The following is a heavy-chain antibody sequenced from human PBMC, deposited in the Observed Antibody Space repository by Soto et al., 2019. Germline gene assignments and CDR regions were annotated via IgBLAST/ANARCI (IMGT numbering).Heavy chain of an antibody. J-gene: IGHJ6*04. V-gene: IGHV1-18*01. D-gene: IGHD3-16*01. Sequence: QVQLVQSGDEVRKPGSSVKVSCKAYGYIFVNYGIAWVRQAPGQGLEWMGWISPYSGNTHYASKVQGRLTMTTDTSTSTAYRELGSLTAHDTVVYYWAMVDNYVTPTPQDVWGKGTTVTVSS. CDR2: ISPYSGNT. CDR1: GYIFVNYG. CDR3: AMVDNYVTPTPQDV.